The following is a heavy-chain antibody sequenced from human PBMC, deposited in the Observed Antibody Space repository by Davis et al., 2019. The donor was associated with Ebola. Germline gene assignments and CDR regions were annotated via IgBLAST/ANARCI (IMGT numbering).Heavy chain of an antibody. CDR2: IIPIFGTA. Sequence: SVKVSCKASGGTFSSYAISWVRQAPGQGLEWMGGIIPIFGTANYAQKFQGRVTITADKSTSTAYMELSSLRSEDTAVYYCAREPERATDFDYWGQGTLVTVSS. D-gene: IGHD1-14*01. CDR3: AREPERATDFDY. V-gene: IGHV1-69*06. CDR1: GGTFSSYA. J-gene: IGHJ4*02.